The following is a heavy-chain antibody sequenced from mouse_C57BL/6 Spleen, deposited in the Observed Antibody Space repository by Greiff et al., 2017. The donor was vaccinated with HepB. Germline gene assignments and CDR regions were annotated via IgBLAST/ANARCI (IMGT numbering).Heavy chain of an antibody. CDR2: INPNNGGT. V-gene: IGHV1-22*01. CDR3: ARRNYYGSSYGY. J-gene: IGHJ2*01. D-gene: IGHD1-1*01. CDR1: GYTFTDYN. Sequence: EVKLVESGPELVKPGASVKMSCKASGYTFTDYNMHWVKQSHGKSLEWIGYINPNNGGTSYNQKFKGKATLTVNKSSSTAYMELRSLTSEDSAVYYCARRNYYGSSYGYWGQGTTLTVSS.